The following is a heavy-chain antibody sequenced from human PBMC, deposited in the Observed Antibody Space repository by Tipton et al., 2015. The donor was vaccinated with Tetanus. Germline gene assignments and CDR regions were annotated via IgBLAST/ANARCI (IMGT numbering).Heavy chain of an antibody. J-gene: IGHJ5*01. V-gene: IGHV3-48*02. CDR3: ARDFRPIFGVAHPFDS. CDR1: GFTFSSYN. D-gene: IGHD3-3*01. Sequence: SLRLSCAASGFTFSSYNMSWVRQAPGKGLEWLSYISGTGSTIDYADSVKGRFTISRDNAKNSLYLQMNGLRDDDTAVYFCARDFRPIFGVAHPFDSWGQGTLVTVSS. CDR2: ISGTGSTI.